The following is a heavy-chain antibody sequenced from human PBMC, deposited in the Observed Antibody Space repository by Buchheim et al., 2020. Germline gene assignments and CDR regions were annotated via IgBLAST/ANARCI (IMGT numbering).Heavy chain of an antibody. D-gene: IGHD2-8*02. CDR2: INSDGSST. J-gene: IGHJ6*02. V-gene: IGHV3-74*01. CDR1: GFTFSSYW. CDR3: GRDLAVLPYYYGMDV. Sequence: EVQLVESGGGLVQPGGSLRLSCAASGFTFSSYWMHWVRQAPGKGLVWVSRINSDGSSTSYAYSVKGRFTISRDNAKNTLYLKMNRLRAEDTAVYYCGRDLAVLPYYYGMDVWGQGTT.